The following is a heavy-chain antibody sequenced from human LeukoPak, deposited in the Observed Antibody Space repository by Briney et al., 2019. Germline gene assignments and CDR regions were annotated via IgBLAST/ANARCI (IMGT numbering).Heavy chain of an antibody. V-gene: IGHV3-7*01. D-gene: IGHD2-2*01. J-gene: IGHJ1*01. Sequence: PGGSLRLTCVASEFRFGRDWISWVRQAPGKGLEWVACMKQDGSEEYYVGSVRGRFTVSVDNGKNSLYLQMNSLRAEDTARYYCATLDSTKSVFWGRGTAVTVSS. CDR2: MKQDGSEE. CDR3: ATLDSTKSVF. CDR1: EFRFGRDW.